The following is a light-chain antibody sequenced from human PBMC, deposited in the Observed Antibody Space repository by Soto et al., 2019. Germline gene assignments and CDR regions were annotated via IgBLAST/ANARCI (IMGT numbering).Light chain of an antibody. CDR2: DVS. Sequence: QSALTQPASVSGSPGQSITISCTGTSSDVGGYNYVSWYQQHPGKAPKLIIYDVSYRPSGVSDRFSGAKSGNTASLTISGLQAEDEADYYCSSYSTSSTLVVFGGGTQLTVL. CDR3: SSYSTSSTLVV. V-gene: IGLV2-14*03. CDR1: SSDVGGYNY. J-gene: IGLJ2*01.